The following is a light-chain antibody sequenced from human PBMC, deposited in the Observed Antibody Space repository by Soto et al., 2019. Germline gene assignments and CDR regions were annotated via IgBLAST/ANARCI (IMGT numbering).Light chain of an antibody. CDR1: HSDIGNYNY. Sequence: SALTQPASVSGSPGQSITISCTGTHSDIGNYNYVSWYQHLPGKAPKLMIYDVGSRPSGFSSRFSGSKSGNTASLAISGLQAEDEADYYCNSYREDHPRFYVFGTGTKVTVL. CDR2: DVG. CDR3: NSYREDHPRFYV. J-gene: IGLJ1*01. V-gene: IGLV2-14*03.